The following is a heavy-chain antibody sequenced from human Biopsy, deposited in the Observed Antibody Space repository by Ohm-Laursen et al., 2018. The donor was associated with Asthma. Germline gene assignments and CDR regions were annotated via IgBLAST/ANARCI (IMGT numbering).Heavy chain of an antibody. V-gene: IGHV3-30*18. D-gene: IGHD3-3*01. CDR2: VTYDGGVV. CDR1: GFSISSYG. J-gene: IGHJ4*02. CDR3: AKRRGYSDLTDFDH. Sequence: SLRLSCAASGFSISSYGMHWVRQAPGKGLEWVSGVTYDGGVVHYADSMKGRFTISRDNAKSTLYLQMNRLRTDDTAVYFCAKRRGYSDLTDFDHWGQGTLVTVSS.